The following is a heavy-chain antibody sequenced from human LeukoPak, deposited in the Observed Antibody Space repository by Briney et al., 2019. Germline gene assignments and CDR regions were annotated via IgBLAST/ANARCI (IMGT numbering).Heavy chain of an antibody. D-gene: IGHD3-3*01. CDR2: IIPIFGTA. V-gene: IGHV1-69*13. CDR1: GGTFSSYA. CDR3: ARGLRPVPTFDY. J-gene: IGHJ4*02. Sequence: SVKVSCKASGGTFSSYAISWVRQAPGQGLEWMGGIIPIFGTANYAQKFQGRVTITADESTSTAYMELSSLRSEDTAVYYCARGLRPVPTFDYWGQGTLVTVSS.